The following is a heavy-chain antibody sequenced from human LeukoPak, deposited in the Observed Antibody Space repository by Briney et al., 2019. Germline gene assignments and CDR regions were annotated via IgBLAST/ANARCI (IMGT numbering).Heavy chain of an antibody. CDR1: GFSLTTYE. CDR3: ARTNWGVWYFDL. D-gene: IGHD7-27*01. J-gene: IGHJ2*01. V-gene: IGHV3-48*03. CDR2: ISSSGDSI. Sequence: GGSLRLSCAASGFSLTTYEMNWVRQAPGKGLEWVSYISSSGDSIYYADSVKGRFTISRDNAKNSLYLQTNSLRAEDTAVYYCARTNWGVWYFDLWGRGTLVTVSS.